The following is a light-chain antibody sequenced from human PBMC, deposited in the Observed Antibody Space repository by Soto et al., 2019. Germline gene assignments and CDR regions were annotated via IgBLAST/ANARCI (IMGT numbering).Light chain of an antibody. CDR3: QQYNNWPLFT. CDR1: QSVSSD. J-gene: IGKJ3*01. V-gene: IGKV3-15*01. Sequence: EIVMTQSPPTLSVSPGERATLSCRASQSVSSDLAWYQQKPGQAPRLLISDTSTRATGIPARFSGSGSGTEFTLTISSLQSEDFAVYYCQQYNNWPLFTFGPGTKVEI. CDR2: DTS.